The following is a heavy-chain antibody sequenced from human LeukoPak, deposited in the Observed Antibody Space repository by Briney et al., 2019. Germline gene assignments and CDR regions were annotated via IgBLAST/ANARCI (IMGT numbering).Heavy chain of an antibody. J-gene: IGHJ4*02. V-gene: IGHV4-38-2*02. Sequence: SETLSLTCAVSGYSISSGYYWGWIRQPPGKGLEWIGSIYHSGSTYYNPSPKNRVTISVDTSTNQSPLKLSSVTAADTAVYYCAREVGAGGTPMVPFWGQGTLVTVSS. CDR2: IYHSGST. CDR1: GYSISSGYY. CDR3: AREVGAGGTPMVPF. D-gene: IGHD5-18*01.